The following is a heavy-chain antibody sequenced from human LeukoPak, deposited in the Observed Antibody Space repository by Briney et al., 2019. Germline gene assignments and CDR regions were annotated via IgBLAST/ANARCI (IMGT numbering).Heavy chain of an antibody. CDR3: ARNPYYYTSGSYYYSAFDI. J-gene: IGHJ3*02. D-gene: IGHD3-10*01. V-gene: IGHV4-39*02. Sequence: SETLSLTCTVSGGSISNSRYYWDWIRQPPGKGLEWIGSITYSGTTYYNPSLRSRVIISVDTSKNHFSLKLSSVTAADTAVYYCARNPYYYTSGSYYYSAFDIWGQGTMVTVSS. CDR2: ITYSGTT. CDR1: GGSISNSRYY.